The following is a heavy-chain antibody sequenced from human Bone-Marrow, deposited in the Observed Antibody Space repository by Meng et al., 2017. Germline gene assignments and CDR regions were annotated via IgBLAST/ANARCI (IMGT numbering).Heavy chain of an antibody. V-gene: IGHV3-21*01. Sequence: GGSLRLSCAASGFTVSSNEMSWVRQAPGKGLEWVSSISSASNYIDYTDSVKGRFTISRDNAKRSLFLQMNSLRAEDTAVYYCATTRYYSDSSKYYPDYWGQGTVVTVSS. D-gene: IGHD3-22*01. CDR2: ISSASNYI. J-gene: IGHJ4*02. CDR1: GFTVSSNE. CDR3: ATTRYYSDSSKYYPDY.